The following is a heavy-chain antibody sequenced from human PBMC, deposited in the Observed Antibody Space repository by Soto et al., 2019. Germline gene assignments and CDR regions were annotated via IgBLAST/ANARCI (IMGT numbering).Heavy chain of an antibody. Sequence: KASETLSLTCTVSGGSVSSGSYYWSWIRQPPGKGLEWIGYIYYSGSTNYNPSLKSRVTISVDTSKNQFSLKLSSVTAADTAVYYCVRGRITIFSDWGQGTLVTVSS. CDR2: IYYSGST. V-gene: IGHV4-61*01. D-gene: IGHD3-9*01. J-gene: IGHJ4*02. CDR3: VRGRITIFSD. CDR1: GGSVSSGSYY.